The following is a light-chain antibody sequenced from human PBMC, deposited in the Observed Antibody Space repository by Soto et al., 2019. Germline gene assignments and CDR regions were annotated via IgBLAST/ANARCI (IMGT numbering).Light chain of an antibody. Sequence: DIQLTQSPSTLSASVGDRVTITCRASHRIDRYLAWYQQKPGKAPKLLVYDASTLEGGVPSRFSGSGSGTEFILHISSLQHDDFATYYCQQYKDEAWTFGQGTRVEIK. V-gene: IGKV1-5*01. J-gene: IGKJ1*01. CDR3: QQYKDEAWT. CDR1: HRIDRY. CDR2: DAS.